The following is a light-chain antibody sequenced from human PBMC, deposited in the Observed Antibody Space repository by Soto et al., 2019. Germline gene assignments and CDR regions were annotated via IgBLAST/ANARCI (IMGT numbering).Light chain of an antibody. CDR3: QQYDASPLT. Sequence: EIVLTQSPGILSLSPGERATLSCRASQTLSTNSLAWYQQRPGQTPRLLIYAASTRNTDIPDRFNGSGSGTDFAHTISRLEPEDFALYYCQQYDASPLTFGPGTKVDVK. V-gene: IGKV3-20*01. CDR1: QTLSTNS. J-gene: IGKJ3*01. CDR2: AAS.